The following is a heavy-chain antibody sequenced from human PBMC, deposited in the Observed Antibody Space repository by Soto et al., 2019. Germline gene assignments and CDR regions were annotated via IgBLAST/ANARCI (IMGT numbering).Heavy chain of an antibody. CDR1: GGYISSGGYA. Sequence: TLSLCCAVSGGYISSGGYAWAWLRQPPGKGLEWVGYIYQSGSTYYNPSLKSRVTIAADRSKNQFSLNLASVTAADTAVYYCARSYSGGDAYFDYWGQGNVVTVSA. V-gene: IGHV4-30-2*01. D-gene: IGHD2-21*02. CDR2: IYQSGST. J-gene: IGHJ4*02. CDR3: ARSYSGGDAYFDY.